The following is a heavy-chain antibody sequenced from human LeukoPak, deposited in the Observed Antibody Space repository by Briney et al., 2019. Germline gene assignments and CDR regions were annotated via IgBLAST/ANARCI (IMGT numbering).Heavy chain of an antibody. CDR3: AELGITMVGGV. CDR1: GFIFSSYS. D-gene: IGHD3-10*02. V-gene: IGHV3-48*03. Sequence: GGSLRLSCAASGFIFSSYSMNWVRQAPGKGLEWVSYISSSGSTIYYADSVKGRFTISRDNAKNSLYLQMNSLRAEDTAVYYCAELGITMVGGVWGKGTTVTISS. CDR2: ISSSGSTI. J-gene: IGHJ6*04.